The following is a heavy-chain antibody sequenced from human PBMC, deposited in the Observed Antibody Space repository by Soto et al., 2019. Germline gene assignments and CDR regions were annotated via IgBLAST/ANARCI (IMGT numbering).Heavy chain of an antibody. CDR3: ATKPNGLYYFDY. Sequence: SETLSLTCTVSGGSISSYYWSWIRQPPGKGLEWIGYIYYSGSTNYNPSLKSRVTMSVDMSKNQVSLRLSSVTAADTAVYHCATKPNGLYYFDYWGQRALVTVSS. J-gene: IGHJ4*02. CDR1: GGSISSYY. V-gene: IGHV4-59*12. CDR2: IYYSGST. D-gene: IGHD2-8*01.